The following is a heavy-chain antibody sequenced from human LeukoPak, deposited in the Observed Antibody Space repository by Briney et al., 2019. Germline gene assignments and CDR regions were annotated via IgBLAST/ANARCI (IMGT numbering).Heavy chain of an antibody. CDR1: GYTFTGYY. D-gene: IGHD3-3*01. CDR2: TNPNSGGT. J-gene: IGHJ4*02. CDR3: AREGDFWSGSDY. V-gene: IGHV1-2*06. Sequence: ASVKVSCKASGYTFTGYYMHWVRQAPGQGLEWMGRTNPNSGGTNYAQKFQGRVTMTRDTSISTAYMELSRLRSDDTAVYYCAREGDFWSGSDYWGQGTLVTVSS.